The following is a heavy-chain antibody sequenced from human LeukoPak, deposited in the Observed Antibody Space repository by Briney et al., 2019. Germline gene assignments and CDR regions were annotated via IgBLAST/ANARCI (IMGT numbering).Heavy chain of an antibody. CDR3: ARAPVDTAMVQRYYYGMDV. D-gene: IGHD5-18*01. CDR2: ISAYGDT. J-gene: IGHJ6*04. Sequence: ASVKVSCKASAYTFTTYGIAWVRQAPGQGLEWMGWISAYGDTNYAQKLQGRVTMTTDTSTSTAYMELRSLRSDDTAVYYCARAPVDTAMVQRYYYGMDVWGKGTTVTVSS. V-gene: IGHV1-18*04. CDR1: AYTFTTYG.